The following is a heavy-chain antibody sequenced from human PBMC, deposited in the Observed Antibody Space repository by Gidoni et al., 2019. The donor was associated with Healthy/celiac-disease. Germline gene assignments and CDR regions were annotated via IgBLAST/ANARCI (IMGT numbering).Heavy chain of an antibody. Sequence: EVQLLEYGGGLVQPGGSLRLSCAASGFPFSSYAMSWVRQAPGKRLEWVSAISGSGGSKYYAESVKDRFTISRDNSKNTLYLQMNSMRAEDTAVYYCAKDGVIVVVPAAMSNWFDPWGQGTLVTVSS. CDR3: AKDGVIVVVPAAMSNWFDP. V-gene: IGHV3-23*01. CDR2: ISGSGGSK. D-gene: IGHD2-2*01. J-gene: IGHJ5*02. CDR1: GFPFSSYA.